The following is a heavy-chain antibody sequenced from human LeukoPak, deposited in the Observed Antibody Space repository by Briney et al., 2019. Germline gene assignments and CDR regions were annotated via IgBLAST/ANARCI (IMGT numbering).Heavy chain of an antibody. Sequence: GGSLRLSCAASGFTFSSYGMHWVRQAPGKGLEWVAVISYDGSNKYYADSVKGRFTISRDNSKNTLYLQMNSLRAEDTAVYYCARDRCGGDCYWPDYWGQGTLVTVSS. V-gene: IGHV3-30*03. CDR1: GFTFSSYG. CDR3: ARDRCGGDCYWPDY. CDR2: ISYDGSNK. D-gene: IGHD2-21*02. J-gene: IGHJ4*02.